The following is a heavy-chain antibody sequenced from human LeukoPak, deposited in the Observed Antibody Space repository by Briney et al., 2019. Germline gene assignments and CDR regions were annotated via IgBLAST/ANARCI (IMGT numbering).Heavy chain of an antibody. CDR3: ARDVPFDY. D-gene: IGHD6-6*01. CDR1: GYTFTSYY. V-gene: IGHV1-2*06. J-gene: IGHJ4*02. Sequence: ASVKVSCKASGYTFTSYYMHWIRQAPGQGLEWMGRINPNGGGTDYAQRFQGRVTMTSDTSISRAYMELNRLTSDDTAIYYCARDVPFDYWGQGTLVTVSS. CDR2: INPNGGGT.